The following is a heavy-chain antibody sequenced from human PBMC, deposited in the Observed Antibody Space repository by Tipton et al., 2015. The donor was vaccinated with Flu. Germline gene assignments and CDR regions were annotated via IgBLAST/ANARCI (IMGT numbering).Heavy chain of an antibody. D-gene: IGHD2-2*02. Sequence: QVQLVQSGAEVKKPGASVKVSCKASGYTFTTYGISWVRQAPGQGLEWMGWISAYSGDTNYAQKFQGRVTMTTDTSTSTAYMELRSLRSDDTADYYCARALSSIPSTPYTYWGQGTLVTVSS. CDR3: ARALSSIPSTPYTY. V-gene: IGHV1-18*01. CDR1: GYTFTTYG. J-gene: IGHJ4*02. CDR2: ISAYSGDT.